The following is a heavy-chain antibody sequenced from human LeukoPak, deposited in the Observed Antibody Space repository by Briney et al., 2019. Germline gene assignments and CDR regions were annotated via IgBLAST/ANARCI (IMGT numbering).Heavy chain of an antibody. J-gene: IGHJ3*01. Sequence: ASVKVSCRASGGTISTYAITWVRQAPGQGLEWMGGIIPIFGTANYAEKFQGRVTITADESTSTAYMELSSLRSEDTAVYYCARGPQVGAFDLWGQGTMVTASS. V-gene: IGHV1-69*13. CDR2: IIPIFGTA. CDR3: ARGPQVGAFDL. D-gene: IGHD1-26*01. CDR1: GGTISTYA.